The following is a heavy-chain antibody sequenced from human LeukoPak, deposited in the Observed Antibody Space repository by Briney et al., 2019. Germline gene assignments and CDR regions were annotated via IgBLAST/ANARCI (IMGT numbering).Heavy chain of an antibody. CDR2: IYYTGST. Sequence: SETLSLTCTVSGASISSYCWSWIRQPPGKGLEWIGYIYYTGSTNSNPSLKSRVTISLHTSKNQFSLKVSSVTAADTAVYYCAAVGPGLDYWGQGTLVTVSS. J-gene: IGHJ4*02. D-gene: IGHD1-26*01. V-gene: IGHV4-59*01. CDR3: AAVGPGLDY. CDR1: GASISSYC.